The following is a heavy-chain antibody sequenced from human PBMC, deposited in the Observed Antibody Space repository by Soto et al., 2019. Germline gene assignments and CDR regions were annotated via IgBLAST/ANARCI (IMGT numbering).Heavy chain of an antibody. J-gene: IGHJ4*02. D-gene: IGHD5-12*01. CDR3: ARGHTGYAEFDY. V-gene: IGHV4-59*01. Sequence: PSETLSLTCTVSGGSISNYYWTWIRQPPGKGLEWIGYIYYSGSTNYNPSLKSRVTISVDTSKNQFSLKLSSVTAADTAVYYCARGHTGYAEFDYWGQGTLVTVSS. CDR2: IYYSGST. CDR1: GGSISNYY.